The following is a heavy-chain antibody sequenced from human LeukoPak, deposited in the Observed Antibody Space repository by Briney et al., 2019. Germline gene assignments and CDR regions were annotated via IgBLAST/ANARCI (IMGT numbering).Heavy chain of an antibody. V-gene: IGHV3-33*01. J-gene: IGHJ4*02. CDR3: ARESRRAAGALDS. CDR1: GFTFSSYG. Sequence: GGSLRLSCAASGFTFSSYGMHWVRQAPGKGLEWVAVIWYDGSNKYYADSVKGRFTISRDNSKNTLYLLMNSLRADDTAVYYCARESRRAAGALDSWGQGTLVTVSS. CDR2: IWYDGSNK. D-gene: IGHD6-13*01.